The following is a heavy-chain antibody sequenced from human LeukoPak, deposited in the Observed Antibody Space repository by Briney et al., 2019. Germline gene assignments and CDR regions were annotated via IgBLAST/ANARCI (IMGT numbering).Heavy chain of an antibody. CDR2: IYHSGST. CDR3: ARVWFGEFLYPVDY. J-gene: IGHJ4*02. V-gene: IGHV4-38-2*02. Sequence: SEPLSLTCTVSGYSISSGYYWGWIRQPPGKGLEWIGTIYHSGSTYYNPSLKIRLTISLDTSKNQFSLRLSSVTAADTAVYYCARVWFGEFLYPVDYWGQGTLATVSS. CDR1: GYSISSGYY. D-gene: IGHD3-10*01.